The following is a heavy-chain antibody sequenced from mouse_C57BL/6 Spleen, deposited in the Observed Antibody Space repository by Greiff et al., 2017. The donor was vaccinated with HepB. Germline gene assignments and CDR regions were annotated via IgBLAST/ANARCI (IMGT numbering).Heavy chain of an antibody. CDR2: IDPSDSYT. CDR1: GYTFTSYW. CDR3: ARHYGSSYKSYFDY. Sequence: QVQLQQLGAELVKPGASVKLSCKASGYTFTSYWMQWVKQRPGQGLEWIGEIDPSDSYTNYNQKFKGKATLTVDTSSSTAYMQLSSLTSEDSAVYYCARHYGSSYKSYFDYWGQGTTLTVSS. V-gene: IGHV1-50*01. D-gene: IGHD1-1*01. J-gene: IGHJ2*01.